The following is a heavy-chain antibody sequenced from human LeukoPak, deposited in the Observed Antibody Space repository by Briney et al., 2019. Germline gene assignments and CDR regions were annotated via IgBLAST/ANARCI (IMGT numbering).Heavy chain of an antibody. CDR3: AADSYGSSGDYYVFDY. CDR2: ISYSSSAI. D-gene: IGHD3-22*01. Sequence: AGGSLRLSCAASGLTFSSFAMNWVRQAPGKGLEWVSYISYSSSAIYYADSVKGRFTISRDNVKNSLYLRMNSLRDEDTAVYYCAADSYGSSGDYYVFDYWGQGTLVTVSS. V-gene: IGHV3-48*02. J-gene: IGHJ4*02. CDR1: GLTFSSFA.